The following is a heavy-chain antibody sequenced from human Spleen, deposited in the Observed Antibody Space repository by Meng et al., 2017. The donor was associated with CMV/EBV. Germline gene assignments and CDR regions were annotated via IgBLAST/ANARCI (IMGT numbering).Heavy chain of an antibody. V-gene: IGHV3-23*01. D-gene: IGHD3-10*01. CDR2: ISDSGVST. CDR1: GLTFRRSA. CDR3: AKDGSGSYPNWFAP. Sequence: GLTFRRSAMTWVRQAPGKGREWVSGISDSGVSTSYPKSVMGRFNVSRENSKNTLYLQMNSRRVEDTAIYYCAKDGSGSYPNWFAPWGQGTRGT. J-gene: IGHJ5*02.